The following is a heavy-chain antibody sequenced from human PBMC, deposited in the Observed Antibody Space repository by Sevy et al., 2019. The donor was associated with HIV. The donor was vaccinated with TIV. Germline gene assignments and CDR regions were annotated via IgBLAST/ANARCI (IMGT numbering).Heavy chain of an antibody. Sequence: GGSLRLSCAASGFTFSRNAMSWVRQAPGKGLEWASGITGSGGSTYYADSVKGRFTISRDNSKNTVYLQMNSLRVEDTAIYYCAKVGYCSSTSCYSIYYGMAVWGQGTTVTVSS. CDR2: ITGSGGST. CDR1: GFTFSRNA. J-gene: IGHJ6*02. V-gene: IGHV3-23*01. D-gene: IGHD2-2*02. CDR3: AKVGYCSSTSCYSIYYGMAV.